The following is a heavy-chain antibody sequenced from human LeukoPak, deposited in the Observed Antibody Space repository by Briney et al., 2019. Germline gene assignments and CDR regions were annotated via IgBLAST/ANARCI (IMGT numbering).Heavy chain of an antibody. V-gene: IGHV3-13*01. Sequence: GGSLRLFWAPAGFTFGDYDMRWARLATGKCLECVSAMGTAGDTYYTGSVKGRFPNSRENAKNSLYLQMNSLRAGDTAVYYCARVAKERVGGVYYFHYWGQGTLATVSS. D-gene: IGHD1-1*01. CDR2: MGTAGDT. J-gene: IGHJ4*02. CDR1: GFTFGDYD. CDR3: ARVAKERVGGVYYFHY.